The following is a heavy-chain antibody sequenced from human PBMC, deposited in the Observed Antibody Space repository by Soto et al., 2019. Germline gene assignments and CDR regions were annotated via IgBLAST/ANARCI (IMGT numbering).Heavy chain of an antibody. D-gene: IGHD1-26*01. CDR1: GYTFTGYY. V-gene: IGHV1-2*02. CDR3: ARDGSASGSYLYYFDY. J-gene: IGHJ4*02. Sequence: ASVKASCKASGYTFTGYYMHWLRQAPGQGLEWMGWINPNSGGTNYAQKFQGRVTMTRDTSISTAYMELSRLRSDDTAVYYCARDGSASGSYLYYFDYWGQGTLVTVSS. CDR2: INPNSGGT.